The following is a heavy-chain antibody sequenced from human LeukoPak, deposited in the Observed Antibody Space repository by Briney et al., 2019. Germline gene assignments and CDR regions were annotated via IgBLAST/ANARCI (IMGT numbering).Heavy chain of an antibody. CDR2: INHSGST. J-gene: IGHJ6*02. D-gene: IGHD3-22*01. CDR1: GGSFSGYY. Sequence: SETLSLTRAVYGGSFSGYYWSWIRQPPGKGLEWIGEINHSGSTNYNPSLKSRVTISVDTSKNQFSLKLSSVTAEDTAVYYCASGRGQVVVIRYYYYYYGMDVWGQGTTVTVSS. V-gene: IGHV4-34*01. CDR3: ASGRGQVVVIRYYYYYYGMDV.